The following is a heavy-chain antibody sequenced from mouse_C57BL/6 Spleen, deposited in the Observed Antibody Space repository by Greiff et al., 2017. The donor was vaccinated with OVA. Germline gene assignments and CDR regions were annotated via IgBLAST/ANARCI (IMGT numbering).Heavy chain of an antibody. CDR2: INPSSGYT. J-gene: IGHJ2*01. Sequence: QVQLQQSGAELARPGASVKMSCKASGYTFTSYTMHWVKQRPGQGLEWIGYINPSSGYTKYNHKFKDKATLTADKSSSTAYMQLSSLTSEDSSVYYCASERYSSGSYYFAYWGQGTTLTVSS. D-gene: IGHD3-2*02. CDR1: GYTFTSYT. CDR3: ASERYSSGSYYFAY. V-gene: IGHV1-4*01.